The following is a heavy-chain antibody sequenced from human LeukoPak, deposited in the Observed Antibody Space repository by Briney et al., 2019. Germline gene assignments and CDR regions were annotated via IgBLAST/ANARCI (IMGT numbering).Heavy chain of an antibody. V-gene: IGHV3-53*03. CDR1: GFTVSSNY. CDR3: GRAGQSDY. CDR2: IYSGGST. Sequence: GGSLRLSCAASGFTVSSNYMSWVRQAPGKGLEWVSVIYSGGSTYYADSVKGRFTTSRANAKTSLFLQVSSLRAEDTAVYYGGRAGQSDYWGQGTLVTVSS. J-gene: IGHJ4*02.